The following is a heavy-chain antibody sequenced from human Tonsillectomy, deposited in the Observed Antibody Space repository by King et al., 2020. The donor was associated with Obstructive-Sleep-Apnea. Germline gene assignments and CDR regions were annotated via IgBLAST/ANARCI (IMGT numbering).Heavy chain of an antibody. Sequence: QLVESGGGLVQPGGSLRLSCAASGFTFSNYAMSWVRQAPGKGLKWVSAISGSGGSTYYADSVKGRFTISRDNSQNTLYLQMNSLRAEDTAVYYCAKDGHYDFWGGYYKGSWFDPGGQGTLVTVSS. V-gene: IGHV3-23*04. CDR2: ISGSGGST. CDR3: AKDGHYDFWGGYYKGSWFDP. J-gene: IGHJ5*02. D-gene: IGHD3-3*01. CDR1: GFTFSNYA.